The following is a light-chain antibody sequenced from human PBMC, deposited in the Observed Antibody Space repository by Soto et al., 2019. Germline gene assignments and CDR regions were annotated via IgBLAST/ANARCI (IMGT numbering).Light chain of an antibody. CDR3: SSYTGSSTVV. V-gene: IGLV2-14*03. J-gene: IGLJ2*01. CDR1: SSDVGGYNY. CDR2: DVT. Sequence: QSALTQPASVSGSPGQSITISCTGTSSDVGGYNYVSWYQQHPGKAPKLMIYDVTNRPSGVSIRFSGSKSGNTASLTISGLQAEDEADYYCSSYTGSSTVVFGGGTQLTVL.